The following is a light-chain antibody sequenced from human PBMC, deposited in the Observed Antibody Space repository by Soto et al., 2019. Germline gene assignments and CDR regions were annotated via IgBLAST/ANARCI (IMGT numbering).Light chain of an antibody. J-gene: IGLJ3*02. Sequence: SVLTQPASASGSPGQSITIFCTGTSSDICGYNYVSWYQQRPGKPPKLMIYDVTNRPSGVSNRFSGSKSGSTASLTISGLQAEDEGDYYCSSYTNRNTMVFGGGTKVTVL. CDR2: DVT. CDR3: SSYTNRNTMV. V-gene: IGLV2-14*03. CDR1: SSDICGYNY.